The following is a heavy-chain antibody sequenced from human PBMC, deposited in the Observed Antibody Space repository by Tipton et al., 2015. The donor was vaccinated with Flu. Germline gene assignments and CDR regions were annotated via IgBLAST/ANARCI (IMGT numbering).Heavy chain of an antibody. CDR1: GYTFTSYG. Sequence: QLVQSGAEVKKPGASVKVSCKASGYTFTSYGISWVRQAPGQGLEWMGWISAYNGNTNYAQKLQGRVTMTTDTSTSTAYMELRSLRSDDTAVYYCARVWYQPSAPWVLDRWFDPWGQGTLVTVSS. V-gene: IGHV1-18*04. J-gene: IGHJ5*02. CDR3: ARVWYQPSAPWVLDRWFDP. CDR2: ISAYNGNT. D-gene: IGHD2-2*01.